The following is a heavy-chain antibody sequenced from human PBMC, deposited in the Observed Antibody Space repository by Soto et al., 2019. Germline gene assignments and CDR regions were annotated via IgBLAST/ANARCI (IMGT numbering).Heavy chain of an antibody. Sequence: SETLSLTCTVSGDSISTRSNYWGWIRQPPGKGLEWIGSIYYSGGTYYNPSLKSRVTISVDTSKNQFSLRLSSVTAADTAVYYCAREGPPIRANNPPEYFKRWGQGTLVTVSS. CDR1: GDSISTRSNY. J-gene: IGHJ1*01. CDR2: IYYSGGT. V-gene: IGHV4-39*02. CDR3: AREGPPIRANNPPEYFKR. D-gene: IGHD1-26*01.